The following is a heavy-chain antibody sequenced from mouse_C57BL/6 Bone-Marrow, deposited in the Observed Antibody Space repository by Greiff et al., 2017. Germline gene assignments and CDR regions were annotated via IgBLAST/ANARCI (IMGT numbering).Heavy chain of an antibody. J-gene: IGHJ2*01. V-gene: IGHV1-55*01. D-gene: IGHD2-3*01. CDR2: IYPGSGST. CDR1: GYTFTSYW. Sequence: VKLQQPGAEFVKPGASVKMSCKASGYTFTSYWITWVKQRPGQGLEWIGDIYPGSGSTNYNEKFKSKATLTVDTSSSTAYMQISSLTSEDSAVYYGAPMISYYFDYWGQGTTLTVSS. CDR3: APMISYYFDY.